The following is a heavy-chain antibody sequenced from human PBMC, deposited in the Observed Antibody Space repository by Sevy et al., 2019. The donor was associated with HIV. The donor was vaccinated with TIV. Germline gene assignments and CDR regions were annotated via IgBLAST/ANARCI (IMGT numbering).Heavy chain of an antibody. CDR3: ARTSVDYYGSGSYYKKVNWFDP. CDR2: IYYTGSS. J-gene: IGHJ5*02. Sequence: SETLSLTCAVSGGSIGSYYWSWIRQPPGKGLEWIEYIYYTGSSNYNPSLKSRVTIAVDTSKNQFSLKLSAVTAADTAVYYCARTSVDYYGSGSYYKKVNWFDPWGQGTLVTVSS. D-gene: IGHD3-10*01. CDR1: GGSIGSYY. V-gene: IGHV4-59*01.